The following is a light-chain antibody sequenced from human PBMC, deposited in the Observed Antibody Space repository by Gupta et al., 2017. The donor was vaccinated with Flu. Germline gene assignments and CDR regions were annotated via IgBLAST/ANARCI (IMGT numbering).Light chain of an antibody. CDR2: EVS. CDR1: NSDVGGYNY. V-gene: IGLV2-14*03. Sequence: QSALTQPASVSGSPGQSITISCIGTNSDVGGYNYVSWYQQYPGKAPKLIISEVSNRPSGISIRFSGSKSGDTASLTISGLQAEDEADYYCSSYTSINTWVFGGGTKLTVL. CDR3: SSYTSINTWV. J-gene: IGLJ3*02.